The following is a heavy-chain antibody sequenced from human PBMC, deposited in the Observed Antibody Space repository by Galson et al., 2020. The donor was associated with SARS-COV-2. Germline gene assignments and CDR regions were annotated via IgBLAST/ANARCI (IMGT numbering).Heavy chain of an antibody. Sequence: GGSLSLSCAASGFIVSSYYMSWVRQAPGKGLEWVSVIYSDESTYYADSVKGRFTISRDTSKNTLYLRMNSLRPEDTAVYYCARDLYCGLWGQGTLVTVSS. V-gene: IGHV3-66*02. CDR2: IYSDEST. D-gene: IGHD2-21*01. CDR3: ARDLYCGL. CDR1: GFIVSSYY. J-gene: IGHJ4*02.